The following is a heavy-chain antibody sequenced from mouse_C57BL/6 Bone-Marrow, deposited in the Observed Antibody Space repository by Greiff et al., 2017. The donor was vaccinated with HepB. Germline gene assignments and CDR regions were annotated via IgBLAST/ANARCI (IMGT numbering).Heavy chain of an antibody. CDR2: INPYNGGT. Sequence: VQLQQSGPVLVKPGASVKMSCKASGYTFTDYYMNWVKQSHGKSLEWIGVINPYNGGTSYNQKFKGKATLTVDKSSSTAYMELNSLTSEDSAVYYCASLGLRRTVYWYFDVWGTGTTVTVSS. V-gene: IGHV1-19*01. CDR1: GYTFTDYY. J-gene: IGHJ1*03. CDR3: ASLGLRRTVYWYFDV. D-gene: IGHD2-4*01.